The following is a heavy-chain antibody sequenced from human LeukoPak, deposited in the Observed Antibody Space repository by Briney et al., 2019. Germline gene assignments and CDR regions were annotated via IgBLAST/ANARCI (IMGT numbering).Heavy chain of an antibody. CDR2: ISYDGSNK. Sequence: GRSLRLSCAASGFTFSSYAMHWVRQAPGKGLEWVAVISYDGSNKYYADSVKGRFTISRDNSKNTLYLQMNSLRAEDTAVYYCARDVSDIVVVVAATLTCFQHWGQGTLVTVSS. D-gene: IGHD2-15*01. J-gene: IGHJ1*01. CDR1: GFTFSSYA. CDR3: ARDVSDIVVVVAATLTCFQH. V-gene: IGHV3-30-3*01.